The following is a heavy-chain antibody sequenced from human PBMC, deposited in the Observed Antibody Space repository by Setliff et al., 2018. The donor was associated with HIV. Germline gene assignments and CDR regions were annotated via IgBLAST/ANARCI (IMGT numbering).Heavy chain of an antibody. Sequence: PGGSLRLSCAVSGFTLSTFSMSWVRQAPGKGLEWVSAISSKDGSTYYADSVRGRFTISRDNSKNTLYLQMNTLRAEDTAVYYCAKPSWWEPRAYWGQGTLVTVSS. CDR3: AKPSWWEPRAY. CDR2: ISSKDGST. CDR1: GFTLSTFS. J-gene: IGHJ4*02. V-gene: IGHV3-23*01. D-gene: IGHD2-15*01.